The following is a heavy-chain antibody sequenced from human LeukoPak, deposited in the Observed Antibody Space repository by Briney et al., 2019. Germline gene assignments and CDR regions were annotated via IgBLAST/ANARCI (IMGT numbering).Heavy chain of an antibody. CDR3: AREEGYYGSGSYYPFDY. CDR1: GYTFTGYY. Sequence: ASVKVSCKASGYTFTGYYMHWVRQAPGQGLEWMGWINPNSGGTNYAQKFQGRVTMTRDTSISTAYMELSRLRSDDTAVYYCAREEGYYGSGSYYPFDYWGQGTLVTVSS. V-gene: IGHV1-2*02. J-gene: IGHJ4*02. CDR2: INPNSGGT. D-gene: IGHD3-10*01.